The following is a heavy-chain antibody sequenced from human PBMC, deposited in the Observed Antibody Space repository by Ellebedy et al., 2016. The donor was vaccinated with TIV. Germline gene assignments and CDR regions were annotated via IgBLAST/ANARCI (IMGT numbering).Heavy chain of an antibody. V-gene: IGHV3-48*02. CDR2: ISWNSGSI. CDR1: GFTFSSYA. Sequence: GESLKISXAASGFTFSSYAMSWVRQAPGKGLEWVSGISWNSGSIGYADSVKGRFTISRDNAKNSLYLQMNSLRDEDTAVYYCASEGWGTYYFDYWGQGTLVTVSS. CDR3: ASEGWGTYYFDY. J-gene: IGHJ4*02. D-gene: IGHD3-16*01.